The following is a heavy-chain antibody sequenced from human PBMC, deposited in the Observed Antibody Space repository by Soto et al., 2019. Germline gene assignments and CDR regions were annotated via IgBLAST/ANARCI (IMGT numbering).Heavy chain of an antibody. CDR3: ARDVSPGSSSLYLDTFDI. CDR1: GFSFGSSG. V-gene: IGHV3-7*05. Sequence: EVQLVESGGDWVQPGGSLRLSCAASGFSFGSSGMTWVRQAPGKGLEWVANITNDGSKINYLDFVRGRFTASRDNAKNSMYPEMTSLRAEDTALYYCARDVSPGSSSLYLDTFDIWGQGTMVTVSS. J-gene: IGHJ3*02. CDR2: ITNDGSKI. D-gene: IGHD6-13*01.